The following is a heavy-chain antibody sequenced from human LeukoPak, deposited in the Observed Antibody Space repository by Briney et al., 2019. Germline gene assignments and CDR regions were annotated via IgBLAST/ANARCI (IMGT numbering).Heavy chain of an antibody. CDR2: IYTSGST. J-gene: IGHJ4*02. Sequence: PSQTLSLTCTVSGGSISSGSYYWSWIRQPAGKGLEWIGRIYTSGSTNYNPSLKSRVTISVDTSKNQFSLKLSSVTAADTAVYYCARFTVSLYYFDYWGQGTLVTVSS. V-gene: IGHV4-61*02. D-gene: IGHD4-17*01. CDR3: ARFTVSLYYFDY. CDR1: GGSISSGSYY.